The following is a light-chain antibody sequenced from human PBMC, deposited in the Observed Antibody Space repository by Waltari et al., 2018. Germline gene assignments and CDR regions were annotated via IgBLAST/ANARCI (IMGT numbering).Light chain of an antibody. CDR2: GRN. Sequence: SSELTQDPAVSVALGQTVRITCQGASLSNYYATWYQQKPGQAPVLVFYGRNSRPSGIPDRFSGSRSGNTASLTITGAQAEDEADYYCNSRDSSGNPPGFVFGTGTKVTVL. J-gene: IGLJ1*01. V-gene: IGLV3-19*01. CDR3: NSRDSSGNPPGFV. CDR1: SLSNYY.